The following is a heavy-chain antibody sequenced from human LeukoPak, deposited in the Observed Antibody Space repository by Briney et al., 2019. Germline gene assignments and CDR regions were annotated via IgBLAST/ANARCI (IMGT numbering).Heavy chain of an antibody. V-gene: IGHV3-30*04. CDR3: ARDRKPDYGNTWFDP. CDR1: GCTFSSYA. J-gene: IGHJ5*02. CDR2: ISYDGSNK. Sequence: GGSLRLSCAASGCTFSSYAMHWVRQAPGKGLEWVAVISYDGSNKYYADSVKGRFTISRDNSKNTLYLQMNSLRAEDTAVYYCARDRKPDYGNTWFDPWGQGTLVTVSS. D-gene: IGHD4-17*01.